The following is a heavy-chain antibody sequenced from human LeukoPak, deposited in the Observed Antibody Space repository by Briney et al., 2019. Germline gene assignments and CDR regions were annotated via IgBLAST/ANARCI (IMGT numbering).Heavy chain of an antibody. CDR3: ARGDGIVGATTLYYFDY. Sequence: SETLSLTCTVSGGSINSYYWSWIRQPPGKGLEWIGEINHSGSTNYNPSLKSRVTISVDTSKNQFSLKLSSVTAADTAVYYCARGDGIVGATTLYYFDYWGQGTLVTVSS. D-gene: IGHD1-26*01. V-gene: IGHV4-34*01. CDR1: GGSINSYY. J-gene: IGHJ4*02. CDR2: INHSGST.